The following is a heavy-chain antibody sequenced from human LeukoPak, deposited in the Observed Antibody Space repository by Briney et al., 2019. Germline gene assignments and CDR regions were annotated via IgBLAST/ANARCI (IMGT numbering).Heavy chain of an antibody. CDR2: IIPILGIA. J-gene: IGHJ3*02. CDR3: ARHQWVPAFDI. Sequence: ASVKVSCKASGGTFSSYAISWVRQAPGQGLEWMGRIIPILGIANYAQKFQGRVTITADKSTSTAYMELSSLRSEDTAVYYCARHQWVPAFDIWGQGTMVTVSS. V-gene: IGHV1-69*04. D-gene: IGHD1-26*01. CDR1: GGTFSSYA.